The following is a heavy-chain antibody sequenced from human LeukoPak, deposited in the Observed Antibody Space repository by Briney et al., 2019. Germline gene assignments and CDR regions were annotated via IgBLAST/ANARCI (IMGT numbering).Heavy chain of an antibody. V-gene: IGHV4-34*09. CDR3: ARTGGYNPFDY. Sequence: SETLSLTCAVYGGSFSGYYWSWIRQPPGKGLEWIGEINHSGSTNYNPSLKSRVTMSVDTSKNQFSLKLSSVTAADTAVYYCARTGGYNPFDYWGQGTLVTVSS. CDR2: INHSGST. J-gene: IGHJ4*02. CDR1: GGSFSGYY. D-gene: IGHD5-24*01.